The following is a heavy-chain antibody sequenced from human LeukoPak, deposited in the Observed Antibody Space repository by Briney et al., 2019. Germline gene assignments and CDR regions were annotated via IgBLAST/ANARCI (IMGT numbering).Heavy chain of an antibody. CDR1: GFTFRNYG. D-gene: IGHD4-17*01. J-gene: IGHJ1*01. Sequence: GGSMRLSCEVSGFTFRNYGMNWVRQAPGKGLEWVAVISYDGINEYYVDSVKGRFTISRDNSKNSLYLQMESLTIEDTAVYYCATGRVDYGDYGVVKHWGQGTLVTVSS. CDR3: ATGRVDYGDYGVVKH. V-gene: IGHV3-30*03. CDR2: ISYDGINE.